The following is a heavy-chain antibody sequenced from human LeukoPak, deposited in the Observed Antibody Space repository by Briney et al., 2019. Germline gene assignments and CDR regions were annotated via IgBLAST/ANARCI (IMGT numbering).Heavy chain of an antibody. CDR3: ARSVMDSSDFYYFDY. D-gene: IGHD3-22*01. J-gene: IGHJ4*02. CDR2: IYTSGST. V-gene: IGHV4-4*07. Sequence: PSETLSLTCTVSGGSISSYYWSWIRQPAGKGLEWIGRIYTSGSTNYNPSLKSRVTISVDTSKNQFSLKLSSVTAADTAVYYCARSVMDSSDFYYFDYWGQGTLVTVSS. CDR1: GGSISSYY.